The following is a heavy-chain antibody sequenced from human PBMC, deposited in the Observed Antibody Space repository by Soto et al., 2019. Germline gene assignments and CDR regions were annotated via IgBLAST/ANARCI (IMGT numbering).Heavy chain of an antibody. J-gene: IGHJ4*01. CDR3: ARRGSGSYYDY. Sequence: EVQLLESGGGLVQPGGSLRLSCAASGFTFSSYAMRWVRQAPVKGLEWVSAISGSGGSTYYADSVKGRFTICRDNSKHTMYLQMNSLRAKDRAVYYCARRGSGSYYDYWGHGNLVTVSS. D-gene: IGHD1-26*01. V-gene: IGHV3-23*01. CDR2: ISGSGGST. CDR1: GFTFSSYA.